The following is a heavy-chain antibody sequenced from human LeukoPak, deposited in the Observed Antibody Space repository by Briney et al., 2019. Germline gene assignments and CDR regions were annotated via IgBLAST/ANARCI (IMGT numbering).Heavy chain of an antibody. D-gene: IGHD6-19*01. CDR3: AKGLAVSGEDY. J-gene: IGHJ4*02. Sequence: GGSLRLSCAASGFILGDYAMHWVRQAPGKGLEWVSGITWNSVSIGYADSVKGRFTISRDNAKNSLYLQMSSLRAEDTAFYYCAKGLAVSGEDYWGQGTLVTVSS. CDR2: ITWNSVSI. V-gene: IGHV3-9*01. CDR1: GFILGDYA.